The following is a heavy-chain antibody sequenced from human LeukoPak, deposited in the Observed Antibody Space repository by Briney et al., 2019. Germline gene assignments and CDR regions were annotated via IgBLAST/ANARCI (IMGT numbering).Heavy chain of an antibody. Sequence: GGSLRLSCAASGFIFSSYGMHWVRQAPGKGLEWVAVISYDGGNISYTDSVKGRFTISRDNSKNTLYLQMNSLRVEDTAVYYCARGYSNYGYAFNIWGQGTMVTVSS. CDR3: ARGYSNYGYAFNI. CDR1: GFIFSSYG. D-gene: IGHD4-11*01. J-gene: IGHJ3*02. CDR2: ISYDGGNI. V-gene: IGHV3-30*03.